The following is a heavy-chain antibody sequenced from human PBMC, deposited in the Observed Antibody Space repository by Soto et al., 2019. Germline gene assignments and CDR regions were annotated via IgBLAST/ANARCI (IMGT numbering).Heavy chain of an antibody. CDR2: MNEDGGTT. CDR3: ASDLSGRADV. Sequence: GGSLRLSCAASGFTFSSYWMHWVRQAPGKGLVWVSRMNEDGGTTDYADSVKGRFTISRDNAKSTLYLQMNSLRVEDTAVYYCASDLSGRADVWGQGTTVTVSS. CDR1: GFTFSSYW. J-gene: IGHJ6*02. D-gene: IGHD3-10*01. V-gene: IGHV3-74*01.